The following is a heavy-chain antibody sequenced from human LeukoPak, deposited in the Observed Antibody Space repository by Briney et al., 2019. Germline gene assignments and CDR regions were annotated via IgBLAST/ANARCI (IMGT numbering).Heavy chain of an antibody. CDR2: IHYSGST. CDR3: ARIRSYYDSGYYPYYIDY. CDR1: GDSINNNNYY. J-gene: IGHJ4*02. D-gene: IGHD3-22*01. V-gene: IGHV4-39*06. Sequence: SETLSLTCTVSGDSINNNNYYWGWIRQPPGRGLEWIGTIHYSGSTYYKASLKSRVTISIDTSKKQFPLTLNSVTAADTAVYYCARIRSYYDSGYYPYYIDYWGQGILVTVSS.